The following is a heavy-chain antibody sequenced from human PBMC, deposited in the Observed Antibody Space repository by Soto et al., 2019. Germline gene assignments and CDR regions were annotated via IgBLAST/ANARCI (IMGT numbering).Heavy chain of an antibody. CDR1: GGSISSYY. CDR3: GRQRISWYYFDY. V-gene: IGHV4-59*08. J-gene: IGHJ4*02. Sequence: SETLSLTCTVSGGSISSYYWSWIRQPPGKGLEWIGYIYYSGSTNYNPSLKSRVTISVDTSKNQFSLKLSSVTAADTAVYYCGRQRISWYYFDYWGQGTLVTVSS. CDR2: IYYSGST.